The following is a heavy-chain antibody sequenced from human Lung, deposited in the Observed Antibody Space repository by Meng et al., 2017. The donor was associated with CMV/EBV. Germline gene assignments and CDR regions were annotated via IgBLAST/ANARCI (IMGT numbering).Heavy chain of an antibody. V-gene: IGHV1-2*02. Sequence: ASVKVSCKTSGYTFIAYYMHWVRQAPGQGLEWMGWINTNSGGTHYAKKFQGRVTMTRDTSITTVYMELSRLRSDDTAVYYCARGDNWESFDWFDHWGQGTLVTVSS. CDR3: ARGDNWESFDWFDH. J-gene: IGHJ5*02. CDR2: INTNSGGT. D-gene: IGHD1-26*01. CDR1: GYTFIAYY.